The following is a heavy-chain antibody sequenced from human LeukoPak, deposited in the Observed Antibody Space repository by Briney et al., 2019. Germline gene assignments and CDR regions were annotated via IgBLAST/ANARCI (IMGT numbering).Heavy chain of an antibody. Sequence: SETLSLTCTVSGGSISSYYWSWIRQPPGKGLEWIGYIYYSGSTNYNPSLKSRVTISADTSKNQFSLRLSSVTAADTAVYYCARHTYYYDARSSYPYYYGMDVWGQGTTVTVSS. CDR1: GGSISSYY. CDR3: ARHTYYYDARSSYPYYYGMDV. CDR2: IYYSGST. D-gene: IGHD3-10*01. J-gene: IGHJ6*02. V-gene: IGHV4-59*08.